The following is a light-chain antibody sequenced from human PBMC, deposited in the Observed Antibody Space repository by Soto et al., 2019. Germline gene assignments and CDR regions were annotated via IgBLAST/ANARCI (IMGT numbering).Light chain of an antibody. CDR2: TDG. V-gene: IGLV1-47*01. CDR1: SSNIGRNS. J-gene: IGLJ2*01. Sequence: QSVLTQPPSASGTPGQRVTISCSGSSSNIGRNSVHWYQHLPGAAPKLLIHTDGQRPSGVPDRFSSSKSGTSASLAVSGLRSEDEGDYYCATWDDTLSAVVFGGGTKLTVL. CDR3: ATWDDTLSAVV.